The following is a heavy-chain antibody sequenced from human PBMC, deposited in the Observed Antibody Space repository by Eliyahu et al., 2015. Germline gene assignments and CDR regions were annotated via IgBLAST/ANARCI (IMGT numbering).Heavy chain of an antibody. J-gene: IGHJ5*02. Sequence: QITLKESGLTLVKPTQTLTLTCTFPGFSPNTSGVGVAWIRQPPGKALEWLALIYWDDDKFYSPSLKHRLTITKDTSKNQVVLKMTNMDPVDTATYFCARQPNDESSNIGFWFDPWGQGTLVTVSS. V-gene: IGHV2-5*02. D-gene: IGHD1-1*01. CDR3: ARQPNDESSNIGFWFDP. CDR2: IYWDDDK. CDR1: GFSPNTSGVG.